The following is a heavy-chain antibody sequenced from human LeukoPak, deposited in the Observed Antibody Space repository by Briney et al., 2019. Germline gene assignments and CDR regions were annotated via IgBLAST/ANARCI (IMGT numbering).Heavy chain of an antibody. J-gene: IGHJ4*02. CDR3: ARVVEMGATSRSGDFDY. CDR1: GGSFSGYY. CDR2: INHSGST. V-gene: IGHV4-34*01. D-gene: IGHD1-26*01. Sequence: SETLSLTCAVSGGSFSGYYWSWIRQPPGKGLEWIGEINHSGSTNYNPSLKSRVTISVDTSKNQFSLKLSSVTAADTAVYYCARVVEMGATSRSGDFDYWGQGTLVTVSS.